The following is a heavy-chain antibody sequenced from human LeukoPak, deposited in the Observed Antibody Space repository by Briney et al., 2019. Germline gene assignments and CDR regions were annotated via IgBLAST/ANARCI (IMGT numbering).Heavy chain of an antibody. J-gene: IGHJ6*02. D-gene: IGHD6-6*01. V-gene: IGHV3-30*18. CDR1: GFTFSSYG. Sequence: RGSLRLSCAASGFTFSSYGMHWVRQAPGKGLEWVAVISYDGSNKYYADSVKGRFTISRDNSKNTLYLQMNSLRAEDTAVYYCAKDLISSAYYYYGMDVWGQGTTVTVSS. CDR2: ISYDGSNK. CDR3: AKDLISSAYYYYGMDV.